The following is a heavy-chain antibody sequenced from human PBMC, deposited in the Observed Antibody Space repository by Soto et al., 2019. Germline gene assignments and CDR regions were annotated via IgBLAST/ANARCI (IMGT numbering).Heavy chain of an antibody. CDR1: GGSISSSRYY. Sequence: SETLSLTCTVSGGSISSSRYYWGWIRQPPGKGLEWIGSIFYSGSTYHNPSLKSRVTVSVDTSKNQFSLKLSSVTAADTAVYYCARPPTASLDAFDIWGQGTMVTVSS. CDR2: IFYSGST. V-gene: IGHV4-39*01. J-gene: IGHJ3*02. CDR3: ARPPTASLDAFDI.